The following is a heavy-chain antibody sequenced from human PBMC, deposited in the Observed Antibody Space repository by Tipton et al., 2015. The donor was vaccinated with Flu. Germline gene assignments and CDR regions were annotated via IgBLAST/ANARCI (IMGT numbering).Heavy chain of an antibody. CDR1: GDSINNNY. D-gene: IGHD2-15*01. CDR3: ARDYCSGGICYPDY. Sequence: TLSLTCTVSGDSINNNYWNWIRQPAGKGLEWIGRIYTGGSTTYNPSLKSRVTISIDTSKNQFSLKLSSVTAADTAVYYCARDYCSGGICYPDYWGQGTLVAVSS. V-gene: IGHV4-4*07. J-gene: IGHJ4*02. CDR2: IYTGGST.